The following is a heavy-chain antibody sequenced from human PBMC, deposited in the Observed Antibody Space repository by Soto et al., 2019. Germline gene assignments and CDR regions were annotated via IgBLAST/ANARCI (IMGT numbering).Heavy chain of an antibody. V-gene: IGHV1-69*02. D-gene: IGHD3-22*01. CDR2: IIPILGIA. Sequence: SVKVSCKASGGTFSSYTISWVRQAPGQGLEWMGRIIPILGIANYAQKFQGRVTITADKSTSTAYMELSSLRSEDTAVYYCGSYDSSGYYYTGYWGQGTLVTVSS. CDR1: GGTFSSYT. J-gene: IGHJ4*02. CDR3: GSYDSSGYYYTGY.